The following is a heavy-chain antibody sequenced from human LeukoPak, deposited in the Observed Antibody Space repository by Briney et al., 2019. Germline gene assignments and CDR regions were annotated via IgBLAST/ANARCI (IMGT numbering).Heavy chain of an antibody. CDR2: IISIFGTA. CDR1: GGTFSSYA. Sequence: ASVKVSCKASGGTFSSYAISWVRQAPGQGLEWMGGIISIFGTANYALKFQGRVTITTDESTSAAYMELSSLRSEDTAVYYCARAQTAITMVRGVIINWFDPWGQGTLVTVSS. CDR3: ARAQTAITMVRGVIINWFDP. V-gene: IGHV1-69*05. J-gene: IGHJ5*02. D-gene: IGHD3-10*01.